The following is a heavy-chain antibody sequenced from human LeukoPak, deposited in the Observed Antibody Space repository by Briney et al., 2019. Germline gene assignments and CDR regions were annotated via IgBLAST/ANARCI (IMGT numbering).Heavy chain of an antibody. CDR2: IYTSGST. CDR3: ARVKGRGYYYYMDV. Sequence: SETLSLTCTVSGGSISSGNYYWNWIRQPAGKGLEWIGRIYTSGSTNYNPSLKSRVTISVDTSKNQFSLKLSSVTAADTAVYYCARVKGRGYYYYMDVWGKGTTVTISS. CDR1: GGSISSGNYY. V-gene: IGHV4-61*02. J-gene: IGHJ6*03.